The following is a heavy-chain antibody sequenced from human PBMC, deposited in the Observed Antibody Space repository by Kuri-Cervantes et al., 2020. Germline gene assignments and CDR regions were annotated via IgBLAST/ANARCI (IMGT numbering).Heavy chain of an antibody. Sequence: SETLSLTCTVSGGSISAGSYYWGWIRQSPGKGLEWIGYVHYGETTYSKPSLRSRVTISVDTSKNQFFLMLRSVTAADTAVYYCARIGGRTVFGTENWHGPWGQGTLVTVSS. CDR1: GGSISAGSYY. CDR2: VHYGETT. D-gene: IGHD3-3*01. V-gene: IGHV4-39*01. J-gene: IGHJ5*02. CDR3: ARIGGRTVFGTENWHGP.